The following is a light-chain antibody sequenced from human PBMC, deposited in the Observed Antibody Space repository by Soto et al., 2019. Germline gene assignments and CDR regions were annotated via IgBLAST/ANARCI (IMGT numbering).Light chain of an antibody. CDR3: QQYNNWRPWT. Sequence: EIVMTQSPATLSVSPGERATLSCRASQSVSSNLAWYQQKPGQAPRLLIYGASTRATGIPARFSGSGSGTEFTLTISSRQSEDFAVYYCQQYNNWRPWTFGQGTKVEIK. CDR1: QSVSSN. J-gene: IGKJ1*01. V-gene: IGKV3-15*01. CDR2: GAS.